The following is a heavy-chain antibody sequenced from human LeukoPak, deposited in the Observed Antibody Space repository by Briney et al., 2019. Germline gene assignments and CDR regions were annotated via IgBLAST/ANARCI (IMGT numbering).Heavy chain of an antibody. CDR1: GFSFSSYD. J-gene: IGHJ4*02. V-gene: IGHV3-23*01. CDR2: ISGSGFTT. Sequence: PGGSQRLACAASGFSFSSYDMSWVRQAPGKGLEWVSGISGSGFTTHYADSVKGRFTVSRDNSKNTLYLQMNSLRAEDTAVYYCAKDETWHGFYGSGNYYGAVYWGQGTLVAVSS. D-gene: IGHD3-10*01. CDR3: AKDETWHGFYGSGNYYGAVY.